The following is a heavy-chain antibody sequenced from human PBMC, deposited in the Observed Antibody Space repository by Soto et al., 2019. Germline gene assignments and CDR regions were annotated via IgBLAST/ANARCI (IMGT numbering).Heavy chain of an antibody. CDR2: ISSRSSTI. J-gene: IGHJ4*02. Sequence: PGGSLRLSCAASGFTFSDYYMSWIRQAPGKGLEWVSYISSRSSTIFYADSVKGRFTISRDNVKNSLYLQMNSLRAEDTAVYYCASGTTGGFFVFWCQGILVTVSS. D-gene: IGHD7-27*01. CDR1: GFTFSDYY. V-gene: IGHV3-11*01. CDR3: ASGTTGGFFVF.